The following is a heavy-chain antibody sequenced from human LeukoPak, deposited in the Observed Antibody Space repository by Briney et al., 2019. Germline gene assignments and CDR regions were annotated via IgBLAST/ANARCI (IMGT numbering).Heavy chain of an antibody. V-gene: IGHV3-20*04. Sequence: PGGSLRLSCAASGFTFDDYGMSWVRQAPGKGLEWVSGINWNGGSTGYADSVKGRFTISRDSSKNTLFLQMNDLTVKDTARYYCARRPGNWGQGILVTVSS. D-gene: IGHD1-14*01. CDR2: INWNGGST. CDR3: ARRPGN. J-gene: IGHJ4*02. CDR1: GFTFDDYG.